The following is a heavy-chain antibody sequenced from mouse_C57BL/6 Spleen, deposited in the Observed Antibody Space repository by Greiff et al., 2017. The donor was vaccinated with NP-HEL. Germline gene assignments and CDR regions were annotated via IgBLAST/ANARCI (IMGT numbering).Heavy chain of an antibody. V-gene: IGHV10-1*01. CDR1: GFSFNTYA. Sequence: EVQLVESGGGLVQPKGSLKLSCAASGFSFNTYAMNWVRQAPGKGLEWVARIRSKSNNYATYYADSVRDRFTISRDDSESMLYLQMNNLKTEDTAMYYCVRHPYYSNYFDYWGQGTTLTVSS. D-gene: IGHD2-5*01. J-gene: IGHJ2*01. CDR2: IRSKSNNYAT. CDR3: VRHPYYSNYFDY.